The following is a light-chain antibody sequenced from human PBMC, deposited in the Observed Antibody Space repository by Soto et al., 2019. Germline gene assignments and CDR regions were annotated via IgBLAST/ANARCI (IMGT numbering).Light chain of an antibody. Sequence: EIQMTQSPSTLSASVGDRVTITCRASQSISSWLAWYQQKPGKAPKLLIYDASNLETGVPSRFSGSGSGTAVSILISSLQHDDVAAYYCQQYNSYSQWTFGQGTKVEIK. V-gene: IGKV1-5*01. CDR3: QQYNSYSQWT. CDR2: DAS. CDR1: QSISSW. J-gene: IGKJ1*01.